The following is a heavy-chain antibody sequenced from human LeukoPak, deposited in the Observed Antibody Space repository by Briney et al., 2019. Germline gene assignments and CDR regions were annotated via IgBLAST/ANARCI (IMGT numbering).Heavy chain of an antibody. Sequence: PSETLSLTCTVSSGSISNSNYYWGWIRQPPGKGLEWIGSIFYDGSPDYNPSLKSRVTISVDTSKNQFSLKVNSVTAADTAVYFCARYCGSGRDGDYWGQGTLVTVSS. V-gene: IGHV4-39*01. D-gene: IGHD3-10*01. CDR3: ARYCGSGRDGDY. CDR2: IFYDGSP. CDR1: SGSISNSNYY. J-gene: IGHJ4*02.